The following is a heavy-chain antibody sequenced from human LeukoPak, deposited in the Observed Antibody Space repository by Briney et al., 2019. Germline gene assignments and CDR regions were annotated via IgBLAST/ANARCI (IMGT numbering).Heavy chain of an antibody. CDR1: GFTFSSYS. D-gene: IGHD6-19*01. CDR2: ISSSSSYI. V-gene: IGHV3-21*01. J-gene: IGHJ4*02. CDR3: ARDQDLAVGLPWYFDY. Sequence: GGSLRLSCAASGFTFSSYSMNWVRQAPGQGLEWVSSISSSSSYIYYADSVKGRFTISRDNAKNSLYLQMNSLRAEDTAVYYCARDQDLAVGLPWYFDYWGQGTLVTVSS.